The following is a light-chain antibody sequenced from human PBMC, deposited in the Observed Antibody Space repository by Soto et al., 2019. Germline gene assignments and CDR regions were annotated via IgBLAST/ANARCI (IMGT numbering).Light chain of an antibody. CDR2: EVI. V-gene: IGLV2-14*01. CDR1: SSDVGGYNY. Sequence: QSALTQPASVSGSPGQSVTISCTGTSSDVGGYNYVSWYQQYPGKAPKLMIYEVIHRPSGVSNRFSGSKSGNTASLTISGLQAEDEADYYCSSYTTTSTDVFGSATKLTVL. CDR3: SSYTTTSTDV. J-gene: IGLJ1*01.